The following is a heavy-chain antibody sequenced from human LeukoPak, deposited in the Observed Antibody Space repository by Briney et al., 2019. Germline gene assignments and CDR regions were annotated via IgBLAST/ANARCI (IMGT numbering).Heavy chain of an antibody. J-gene: IGHJ6*03. CDR3: ARGPQRGCDYSSHNYFYHYYMDV. V-gene: IGHV4-59*13. Sequence: PSETLSLTCTVSGGSISSYYWSWIRQPPGKGLEWIGYIFHTRSSSSNPSLKSRVTMSIDASKNQCSLKLNSVTAADTAVYFCARGPQRGCDYSSHNYFYHYYMDVWDKGTTVIVSS. D-gene: IGHD2-2*01. CDR1: GGSISSYY. CDR2: IFHTRSS.